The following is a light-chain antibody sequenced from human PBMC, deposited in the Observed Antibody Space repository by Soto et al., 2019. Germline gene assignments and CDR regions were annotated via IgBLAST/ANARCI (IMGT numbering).Light chain of an antibody. V-gene: IGKV3-20*01. CDR1: QSVSNSY. J-gene: IGKJ4*01. CDR3: QQYGSSPPLT. CDR2: GAT. Sequence: EIVLTQSPGTLSLSPGERATLSCRASQSVSNSYLAWYQQKPGQAPRLLIYGATSRATGIPDRFSGSGSGTDFTLTISRLEPEDFAVYYCQQYGSSPPLTCGGGTKVEIK.